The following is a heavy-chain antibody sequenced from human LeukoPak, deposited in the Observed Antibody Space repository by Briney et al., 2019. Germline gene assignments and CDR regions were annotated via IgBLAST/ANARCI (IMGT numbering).Heavy chain of an antibody. CDR3: ARALSWTTESYYYMDV. V-gene: IGHV1-8*01. J-gene: IGHJ6*03. Sequence: ASVRVSCKASVYTFTSYDIYWVRQTTGQGLECMGWMNPNSGNTGYTQKPQGRVTMTKNTSITTAYIELSSLRSEDTAVYYCARALSWTTESYYYMDVWGKGTTATVSS. CDR2: MNPNSGNT. D-gene: IGHD3/OR15-3a*01. CDR1: VYTFTSYD.